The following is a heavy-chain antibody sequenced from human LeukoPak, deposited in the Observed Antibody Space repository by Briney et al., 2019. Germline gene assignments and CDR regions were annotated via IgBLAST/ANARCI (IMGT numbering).Heavy chain of an antibody. CDR3: ARVGITVVRGVIDY. D-gene: IGHD3-10*01. J-gene: IGHJ4*02. V-gene: IGHV3-21*01. Sequence: GGSLRLSCAASGFTFSSYSMNWVRQAPGKGLEWVSSISSSSSYIYYADSVKGRFTISRDNAKNSLYLQMNSLRAEDTAVYYCARVGITVVRGVIDYWGQGTLVTVSS. CDR2: ISSSSSYI. CDR1: GFTFSSYS.